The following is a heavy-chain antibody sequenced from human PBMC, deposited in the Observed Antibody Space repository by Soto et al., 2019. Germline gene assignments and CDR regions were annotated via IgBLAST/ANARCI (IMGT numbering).Heavy chain of an antibody. CDR1: GGTFSSYA. Sequence: ASVKVSCKASGGTFSSYAISWVRQAPGQGLEWMGGIIPIFGTANYAQKFQGRVTITADESTSTAYMELSSLRSEDTAVYYCARVLYYDFWSGRYYYYGMDAWGQGTTVTSP. CDR2: IIPIFGTA. CDR3: ARVLYYDFWSGRYYYYGMDA. J-gene: IGHJ6*02. D-gene: IGHD3-3*01. V-gene: IGHV1-69*13.